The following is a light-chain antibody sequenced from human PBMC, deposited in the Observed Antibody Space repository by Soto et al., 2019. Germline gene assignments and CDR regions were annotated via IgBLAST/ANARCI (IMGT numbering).Light chain of an antibody. CDR2: GAS. CDR1: QSVSHN. CDR3: QQSNNLPYT. J-gene: IGKJ2*01. V-gene: IGKV3-15*01. Sequence: EIVMTQSPGTLSVSPGERATLSCRASQSVSHNLAWYQQKPGQAPRLLFYGASFRATGVPARFSGSGSGTDFTLTISSLQSEDFAIYYCQQSNNLPYTFGQGTKLEIK.